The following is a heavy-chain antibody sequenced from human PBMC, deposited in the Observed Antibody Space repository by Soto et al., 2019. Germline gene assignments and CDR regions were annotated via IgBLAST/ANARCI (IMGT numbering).Heavy chain of an antibody. Sequence: QGQLVQSAPEVRKPGASVKVSCKASGYPFSTYGISWVRQAPGQGLEWMGWISGYNGQTNYAQKFRGRVTFTTDTSAPTAYMELRSLMSADPATYFCARDGRTGLWVEGLNAMDVGGQGTTVTVSS. CDR2: ISGYNGQT. J-gene: IGHJ6*02. V-gene: IGHV1-18*01. D-gene: IGHD1-1*01. CDR3: ARDGRTGLWVEGLNAMDV. CDR1: GYPFSTYG.